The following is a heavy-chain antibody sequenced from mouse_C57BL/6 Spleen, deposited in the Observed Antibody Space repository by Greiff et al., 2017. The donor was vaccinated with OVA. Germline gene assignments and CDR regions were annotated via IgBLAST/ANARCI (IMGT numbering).Heavy chain of an antibody. CDR3: ARDLRRDGYYFDY. CDR1: GFTFSSYA. Sequence: EVQVVESGGGLVKPGGSLKLSCAASGFTFSSYAMSWVRQTPEKRLEWVATISDGGSYTYYPDNVKGRFTISRDNAKNNLYLQMSHLKSEDTAMYYCARDLRRDGYYFDYWGQGTTLTVSS. CDR2: ISDGGSYT. J-gene: IGHJ2*01. V-gene: IGHV5-4*01. D-gene: IGHD2-3*01.